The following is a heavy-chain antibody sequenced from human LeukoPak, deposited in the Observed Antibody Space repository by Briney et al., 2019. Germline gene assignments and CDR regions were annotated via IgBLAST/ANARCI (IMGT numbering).Heavy chain of an antibody. CDR2: IKQDGSEK. J-gene: IGHJ5*02. CDR1: GFTFSSYW. D-gene: IGHD6-19*01. CDR3: AREGPKKSSGLVGNTWSDP. Sequence: GGSLRLSCAASGFTFSSYWMSWVRQAPGKGLEWVANIKQDGSEKYYVDSVKGRFTISRDNAKNSLYLQMNSLRAEDTAVYYCAREGPKKSSGLVGNTWSDPWGKGTLVTSPQ. V-gene: IGHV3-7*03.